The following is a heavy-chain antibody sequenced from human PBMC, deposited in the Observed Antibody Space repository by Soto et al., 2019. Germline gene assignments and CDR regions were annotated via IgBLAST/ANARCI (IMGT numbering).Heavy chain of an antibody. CDR2: ISTSGGTT. D-gene: IGHD6-13*01. V-gene: IGHV3-23*01. CDR3: ATGTAAPAH. J-gene: IGHJ1*01. CDR1: GFTFSNFD. Sequence: VQFLESGGGLVQPGGSLRLSCAASGFTFSNFDMSWVRQAPGKGLEWVSGISTSGGTTYYADSVKGRFTSSRDNSKNTLYLQMTSLRAEDTAVYYCATGTAAPAHWGQGTLVTVSS.